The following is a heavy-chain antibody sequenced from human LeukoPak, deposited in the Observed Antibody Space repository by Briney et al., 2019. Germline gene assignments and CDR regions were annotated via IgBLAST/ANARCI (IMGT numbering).Heavy chain of an antibody. CDR1: GGSFSGYY. Sequence: PSETLSLTCAVYGGSFSGYYWSWIRQPPGKGLEWIGEINHSGSTNYNPSLKSRVTISVDTSKNQSSLKLSSVTAADTAVYYCARGFDYGDNYGMDVWGQGTTVTVSS. V-gene: IGHV4-34*01. CDR3: ARGFDYGDNYGMDV. D-gene: IGHD4-17*01. CDR2: INHSGST. J-gene: IGHJ6*02.